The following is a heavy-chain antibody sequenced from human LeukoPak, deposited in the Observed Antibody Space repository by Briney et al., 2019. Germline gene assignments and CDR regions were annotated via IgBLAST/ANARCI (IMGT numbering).Heavy chain of an antibody. Sequence: SETLSLTCTVSGGSIRSSSYNWGWIRQPPGKGLVWIGSIHYTGTTFYNPSLKSRVTISVETSKNQFSLKLKSVTAADTAVYYCARGGYYGSGNDFRFDPWGQGTLVTVSS. CDR3: ARGGYYGSGNDFRFDP. V-gene: IGHV4-39*07. CDR1: GGSIRSSSYN. CDR2: IHYTGTT. D-gene: IGHD3-10*01. J-gene: IGHJ5*02.